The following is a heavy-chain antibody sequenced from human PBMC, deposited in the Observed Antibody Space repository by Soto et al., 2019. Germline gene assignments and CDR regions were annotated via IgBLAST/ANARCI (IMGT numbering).Heavy chain of an antibody. V-gene: IGHV3-23*01. Sequence: EVQLLESGGGLVQPGRSLRLSCAASGFTFSSYAMSWVRQAPGKGLEWVSAIRGSGGSTYYADSVKGRFTISRDNSKNRLYLQMNSLRAEDSGGYYCAKELEGSLCWGQGNLVNVSS. J-gene: IGHJ4*02. D-gene: IGHD2-21*01. CDR1: GFTFSSYA. CDR3: AKELEGSLC. CDR2: IRGSGGST.